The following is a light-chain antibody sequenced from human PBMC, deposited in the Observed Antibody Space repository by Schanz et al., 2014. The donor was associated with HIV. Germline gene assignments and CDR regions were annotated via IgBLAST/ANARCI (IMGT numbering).Light chain of an antibody. CDR3: SSYSSEGSPYV. V-gene: IGLV2-14*01. CDR1: NSDIGGFNF. J-gene: IGLJ1*01. Sequence: QSVLTQPAFVSGSPGQSITISCTGTNSDIGGFNFVSWYRQHPGKAPNLMIYDVTHRPSGISSRFSGSKSGNTASLTISGLQAEDEADYYRSSYSSEGSPYVIGTGTKLTVL. CDR2: DVT.